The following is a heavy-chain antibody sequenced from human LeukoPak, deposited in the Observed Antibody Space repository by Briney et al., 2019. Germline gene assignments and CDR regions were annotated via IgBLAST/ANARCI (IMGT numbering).Heavy chain of an antibody. CDR1: GYSFTGYY. Sequence: ASVKVSCKTSGYSFTGYYIRWVRQAPGRGLEWMGPINPNSGGTNYAQKFQGRVTMTRDTSISTAYMELSRLRSDDTAVYYCARDSYDFWSGYYQPWGQGTLVTVSS. CDR3: ARDSYDFWSGYYQP. J-gene: IGHJ5*02. CDR2: INPNSGGT. V-gene: IGHV1-2*06. D-gene: IGHD3-3*01.